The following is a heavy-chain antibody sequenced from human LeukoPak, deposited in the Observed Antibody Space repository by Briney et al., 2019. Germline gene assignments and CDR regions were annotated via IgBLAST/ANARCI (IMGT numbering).Heavy chain of an antibody. J-gene: IGHJ4*02. CDR2: IIPIFGTA. CDR3: ASQRVKSSIAARPTQTDY. V-gene: IGHV1-69*13. CDR1: GGTFSSYA. D-gene: IGHD6-6*01. Sequence: ASVKVSCKASGGTFSSYAISWVRQAPGQGLEWMGGIIPIFGTANYAQKFQGRVTITADESTSTAYMELSSLRSEDTAVYYCASQRVKSSIAARPTQTDYWGQGTLVTVSS.